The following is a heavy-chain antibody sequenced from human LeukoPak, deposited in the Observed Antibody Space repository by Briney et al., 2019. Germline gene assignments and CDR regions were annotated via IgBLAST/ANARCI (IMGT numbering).Heavy chain of an antibody. CDR1: GFTFSSYA. CDR3: ANQDILYYFDY. D-gene: IGHD2-15*01. J-gene: IGHJ4*02. V-gene: IGHV3-23*01. Sequence: GGSLRLSCAASGFTFSSYAMSWVRQAPGKGLEWVSAISGSGGSTYYADSVKGRFTISRDNFKNTLYLQVNSLRAEDTAVYYCANQDILYYFDYWGQGTLVTVSS. CDR2: ISGSGGST.